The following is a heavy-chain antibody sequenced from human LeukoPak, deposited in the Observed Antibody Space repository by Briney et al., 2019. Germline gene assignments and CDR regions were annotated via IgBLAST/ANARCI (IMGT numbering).Heavy chain of an antibody. Sequence: SETLCLTCTASGGTISSYYRNWIRQPPGKGLEWIAYIYYSGSTKYNPYPKSRVTISVDTSKNLFSLKLSSVTAADTAGYYCAAGLDCTSTSCYYGMDVWGQGTTVIVSS. V-gene: IGHV4-59*01. CDR1: GGTISSYY. J-gene: IGHJ6*02. CDR3: AAGLDCTSTSCYYGMDV. CDR2: IYYSGST. D-gene: IGHD2-2*01.